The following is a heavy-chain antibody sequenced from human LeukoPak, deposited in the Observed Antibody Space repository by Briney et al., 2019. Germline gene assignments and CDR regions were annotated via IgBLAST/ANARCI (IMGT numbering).Heavy chain of an antibody. V-gene: IGHV4-59*01. Sequence: SETLSLTCTVSGGSITSYYWSWIRQPPGKGLEWIGYIYYSGSTNYNPSLKSRVTISVDMSKNQFSLELSSVTAADTAVYYCARARRITIFGVVAGNAFDIWGQGTMVTVSS. J-gene: IGHJ3*02. CDR1: GGSITSYY. CDR2: IYYSGST. D-gene: IGHD3-3*01. CDR3: ARARRITIFGVVAGNAFDI.